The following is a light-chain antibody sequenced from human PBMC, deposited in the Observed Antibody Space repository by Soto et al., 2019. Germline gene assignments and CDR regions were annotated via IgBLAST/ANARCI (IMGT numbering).Light chain of an antibody. CDR1: QSVSSS. J-gene: IGKJ4*01. Sequence: EMVFTQSPATLSFSPVGIATVXFRASQSVSSSLVWYQQKPGQAPRLLIYDASNRATGIPARFSGSGSGTDFTLTISSLEPEDLAVYYCQQRSNWPLTFGGGTKVDIK. CDR2: DAS. V-gene: IGKV3-11*01. CDR3: QQRSNWPLT.